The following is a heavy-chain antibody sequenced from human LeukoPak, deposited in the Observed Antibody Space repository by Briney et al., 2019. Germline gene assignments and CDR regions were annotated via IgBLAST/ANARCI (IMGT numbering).Heavy chain of an antibody. J-gene: IGHJ4*02. CDR3: ATRGDILTGYPYYFDY. Sequence: GGSLRLSCAASGFTFSSYGMHWVRQAPGKGLEWVAVISYDGSNKYYADSVKGRFTISRDNSKNTLYLQMNSLRGEDTAVYYCATRGDILTGYPYYFDYWGQGTLVTVSS. CDR2: ISYDGSNK. CDR1: GFTFSSYG. D-gene: IGHD3-9*01. V-gene: IGHV3-30*03.